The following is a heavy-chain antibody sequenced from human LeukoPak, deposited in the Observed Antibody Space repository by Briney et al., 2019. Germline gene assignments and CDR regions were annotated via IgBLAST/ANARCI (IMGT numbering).Heavy chain of an antibody. D-gene: IGHD1-26*01. J-gene: IGHJ4*02. CDR1: GFTFGSSG. CDR2: IRYDGSNK. Sequence: GGSLRLSCAASGFTFGSSGMHWVRQAPGKGLEWVTFIRYDGSNKYYVDSVKGRFTISRDNSKNTLFLQMNSLRAEDTAIYYCVRDRGTYRPIDYWGQGTLVTVSS. V-gene: IGHV3-30*02. CDR3: VRDRGTYRPIDY.